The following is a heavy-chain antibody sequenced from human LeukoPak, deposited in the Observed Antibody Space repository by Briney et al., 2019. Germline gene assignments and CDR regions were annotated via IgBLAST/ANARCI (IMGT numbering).Heavy chain of an antibody. D-gene: IGHD5-18*01. V-gene: IGHV1-2*04. Sequence: ASVRVSCEASGYTLNGYYMHWVRQAPGQGLEWMGWINPNTGATNYAQKFQGWVTMTSDTSIGTAYMDMIRLTSDDTAVYHCARGGRWDRGYSYLFDYWGQGTLITVSS. CDR1: GYTLNGYY. J-gene: IGHJ4*02. CDR3: ARGGRWDRGYSYLFDY. CDR2: INPNTGAT.